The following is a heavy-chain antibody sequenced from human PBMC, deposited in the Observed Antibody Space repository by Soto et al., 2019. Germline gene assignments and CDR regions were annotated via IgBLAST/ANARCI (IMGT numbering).Heavy chain of an antibody. CDR1: GGSFSGYY. D-gene: IGHD2-2*01. CDR2: INHRGST. CDR3: ARGGCSSTPCYHNHEQ. V-gene: IGHV4-34*01. J-gene: IGHJ4*02. Sequence: QVQLQQWGAGLLKPSETLSLTCAVYGGSFSGYYWSWIRQPPGKGLEWIGEINHRGSTNYNPSLKSRVTTSVDTSQQQFSLKLSSVSAADTAVYYCARGGCSSTPCYHNHEQWGQGTLVTVSS.